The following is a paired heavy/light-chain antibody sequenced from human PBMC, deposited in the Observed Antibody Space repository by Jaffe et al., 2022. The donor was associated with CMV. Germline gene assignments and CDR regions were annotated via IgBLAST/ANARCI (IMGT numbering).Light chain of an antibody. CDR2: DVS. CDR1: SSDVGGYNY. V-gene: IGLV2-14*03. CDR3: SSYTTSSTLV. Sequence: QSALTQPASVSGSPGQSITISCTGTSSDVGGYNYVSWYQQHPGKAPKLMIYDVSNRPSGVSNRFSGSKSGNTASLTISGLQAEDEADYYCSSYTTSSTLVFGGGTKLTVL. J-gene: IGLJ2*01.
Heavy chain of an antibody. CDR1: GGSISSYY. V-gene: IGHV4-59*08. Sequence: QVQLQESGPGLVKPSETLSLTCTVSGGSISSYYWSWIRQPPGKGLEWIGYIYYSGSTNSNPSLKSRVTISVDTSKNQFSLNLSSVTAADSAVYYCARHQLKYYYDGSGWDYWGQGTLVTVSS. D-gene: IGHD3-22*01. J-gene: IGHJ4*02. CDR2: IYYSGST. CDR3: ARHQLKYYYDGSGWDY.